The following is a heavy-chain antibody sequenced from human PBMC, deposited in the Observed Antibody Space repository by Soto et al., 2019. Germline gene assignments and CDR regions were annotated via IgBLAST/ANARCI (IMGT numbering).Heavy chain of an antibody. J-gene: IGHJ6*02. CDR1: GFTFSSYA. CDR3: ARSVYDYGMDV. V-gene: IGHV3-30-3*01. CDR2: ISYDGSNK. D-gene: IGHD6-6*01. Sequence: QVQLVESGGGVVQPGRSLRLSCAASGFTFSSYAMHWVRQAPGKGLEWVAVISYDGSNKYYADSVKGRFTISRDNSKNTLYLQMNSLRAEDTDVYYCARSVYDYGMDVWGQGTTVTVSS.